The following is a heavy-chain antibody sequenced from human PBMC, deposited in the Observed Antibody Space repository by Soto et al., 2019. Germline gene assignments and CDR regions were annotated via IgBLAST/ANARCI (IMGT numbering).Heavy chain of an antibody. CDR1: GFTFSSFT. V-gene: IGHV3-30-3*01. D-gene: IGHD6-19*01. CDR3: ARSIAVAGTPEFDY. J-gene: IGHJ4*02. Sequence: QVQLVESGGGVVQPGRSLRLSCAASGFTFSSFTMHWVRQAPGKGLGWVGVISYDENNRYYADSVKGRFTISRDNSKNTLYLQMHSLRAEDTAVYYCARSIAVAGTPEFDYWGQGTLVTVSS. CDR2: ISYDENNR.